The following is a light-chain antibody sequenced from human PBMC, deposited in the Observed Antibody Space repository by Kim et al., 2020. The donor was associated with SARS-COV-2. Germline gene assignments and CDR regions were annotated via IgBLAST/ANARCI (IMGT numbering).Light chain of an antibody. CDR2: DVS. CDR1: SSDVGGYNY. Sequence: QSALTQPASVSGSPGQSITISCTGTSSDVGGYNYVSWYQQHSGKASKLMIYDVSNRPSGVSNRFSGSKSGNTASLTISGLQAEDEADYYCSSYTSSRTYVFGTGTKVTVL. CDR3: SSYTSSRTYV. J-gene: IGLJ1*01. V-gene: IGLV2-14*03.